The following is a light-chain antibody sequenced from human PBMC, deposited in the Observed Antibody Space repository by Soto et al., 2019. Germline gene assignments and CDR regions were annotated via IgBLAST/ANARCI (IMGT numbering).Light chain of an antibody. CDR1: SSDVGGYNF. CDR3: TSYAGGNNV. J-gene: IGLJ1*01. Sequence: QSALTQPPSASGSPGQSVTISCTGTSSDVGGYNFVSWYQQHPGKVPKLMVYEVNQRPSGVPDRFSGSKSGNTASLTVSGLQADDEDDYYCTSYAGGNNVFGTGTKLTVL. CDR2: EVN. V-gene: IGLV2-8*01.